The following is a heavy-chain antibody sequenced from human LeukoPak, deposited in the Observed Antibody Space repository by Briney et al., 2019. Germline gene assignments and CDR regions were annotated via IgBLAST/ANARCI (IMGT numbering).Heavy chain of an antibody. Sequence: PGGSVRLSCAASGFTFSEYYMRWIRQAPGKGLEWVSYVSSSSSYTNYADSVKGRFTISRDNAKNSLYLQMSSLRGEDTGVYYCARYSRVAKYGMDVWGKGPTVTVSS. CDR2: VSSSSSYT. D-gene: IGHD2-15*01. CDR3: ARYSRVAKYGMDV. CDR1: GFTFSEYY. V-gene: IGHV3-11*06. J-gene: IGHJ6*04.